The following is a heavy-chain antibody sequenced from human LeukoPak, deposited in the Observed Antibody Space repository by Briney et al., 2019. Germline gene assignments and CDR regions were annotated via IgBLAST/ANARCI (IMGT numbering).Heavy chain of an antibody. V-gene: IGHV3-11*01. CDR2: ISSSGSTI. J-gene: IGHJ5*02. CDR1: GFTFSDYY. Sequence: PGGSLRLSCAASGFTFSDYYMSWIRQAPGKGLEWVSYISSSGSTIYYADSVKGRFTISRDSAKNSLYLQMNSLRAEDTAVYYCASSSLSRWASLLFDPWGQGTLVTVSS. CDR3: ASSSLSRWASLLFDP. D-gene: IGHD6-19*01.